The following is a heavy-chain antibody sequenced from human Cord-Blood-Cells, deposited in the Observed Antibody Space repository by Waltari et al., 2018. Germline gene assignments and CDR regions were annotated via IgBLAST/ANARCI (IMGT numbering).Heavy chain of an antibody. J-gene: IGHJ4*02. V-gene: IGHV1-69*01. D-gene: IGHD3-10*01. CDR1: SYA. CDR3: ARGGGVTMVQGVIMTFDY. Sequence: SYAISWVRQAPGQVLEWMGGIIPIFGTANYAQKFQGRVTITADESTSTAYMELSSLRSEDTAVYYCARGGGVTMVQGVIMTFDYWGQGTLVTVSS. CDR2: IIPIFGTA.